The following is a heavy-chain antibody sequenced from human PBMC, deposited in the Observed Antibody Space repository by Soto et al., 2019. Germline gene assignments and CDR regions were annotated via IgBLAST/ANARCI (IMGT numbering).Heavy chain of an antibody. CDR2: IFPSDSDT. CDR3: ARKDKSGYFDWFDP. CDR1: GYRFTSYW. D-gene: IGHD3-22*01. Sequence: GESLKISCRTSGYRFTSYWIAWVRQMPGKGLEWMGIIFPSDSDTRYSPSFQGQVTISADRSTSTVFLQWASLKASDTAVYFCARKDKSGYFDWFDPWGQGTLVTVSS. V-gene: IGHV5-51*01. J-gene: IGHJ5*02.